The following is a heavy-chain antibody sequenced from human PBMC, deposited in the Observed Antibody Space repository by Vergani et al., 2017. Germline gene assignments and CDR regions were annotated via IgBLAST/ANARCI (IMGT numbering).Heavy chain of an antibody. D-gene: IGHD6-19*01. CDR3: AKVGRSEVAGTFGAFDI. CDR2: LSASDRRT. CDR1: GFTFIMHA. V-gene: IGHV3-23*01. Sequence: EVQLLESGGGLVQPGESLRLSCAASGFTFIMHAMSWVRQAPGKGLEWVSTLSASDRRTHYADSVKGRFTISRDNSKNTLFLHMNSLRPDDTAVYYCAKVGRSEVAGTFGAFDIWGQGTMVTVSS. J-gene: IGHJ3*02.